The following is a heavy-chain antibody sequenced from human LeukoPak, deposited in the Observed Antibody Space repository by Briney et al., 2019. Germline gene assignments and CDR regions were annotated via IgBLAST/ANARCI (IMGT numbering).Heavy chain of an antibody. CDR2: IDPSGGST. CDR1: GYTFTSYY. D-gene: IGHD2-15*01. Sequence: ASVKVSCKASGYTFTSYYMHWVRQAPGQGLEWMGIIDPSGGSTSYAQKFQGRVTMTRDTSTSTVYMELSSLRSEDTEVYYCARDYTSTPAVVGVFDYWGQGTLVTVSS. CDR3: ARDYTSTPAVVGVFDY. J-gene: IGHJ4*02. V-gene: IGHV1-46*01.